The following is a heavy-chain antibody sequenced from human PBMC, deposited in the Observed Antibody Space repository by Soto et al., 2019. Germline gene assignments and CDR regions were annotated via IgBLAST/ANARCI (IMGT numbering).Heavy chain of an antibody. CDR1: GFTFSSYA. J-gene: IGHJ5*02. V-gene: IGHV3-23*01. Sequence: GGSLRLSCAASGFTFSSYAMSWVRQAPGKGLDWVSTITGDGLTTYDADSVKGRFTISRDNSKSTLYLQLNSLRVDDTAVYYCAKDPLQLVSGLFDPWGQGTLVAVSS. CDR2: ITGDGLTT. CDR3: AKDPLQLVSGLFDP. D-gene: IGHD3-10*01.